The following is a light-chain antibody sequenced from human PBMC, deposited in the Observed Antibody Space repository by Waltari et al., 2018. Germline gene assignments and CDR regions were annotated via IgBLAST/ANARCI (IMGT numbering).Light chain of an antibody. Sequence: QSVLTQPPSVSGAPGQRVTISCTGSSSNIGAGYDVHWYQQLPGTAPKLRIYAYTSRPSGVPDRVSGSKSGTSASLAITGLQAEDEADYYCQSYDSSLSASVFAGGTKLTVL. CDR1: SSNIGAGYD. J-gene: IGLJ3*02. CDR2: AYT. V-gene: IGLV1-40*01. CDR3: QSYDSSLSASV.